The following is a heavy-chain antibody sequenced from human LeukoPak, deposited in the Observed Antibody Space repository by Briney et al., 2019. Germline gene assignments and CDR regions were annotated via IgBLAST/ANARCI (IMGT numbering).Heavy chain of an antibody. CDR2: TRNKANSYTT. CDR1: GFTFSSYA. J-gene: IGHJ3*02. V-gene: IGHV3-72*01. CDR3: AKSLGAAGTRSDAFDI. D-gene: IGHD6-13*01. Sequence: GGSLRLSCAASGFTFSSYAMSWVRQAPGKGLEWVGRTRNKANSYTTEYAASVKGRFTISRDDSKNSLYLQMNSLKTEDTAVYYCAKSLGAAGTRSDAFDIWGQGTMVTVSS.